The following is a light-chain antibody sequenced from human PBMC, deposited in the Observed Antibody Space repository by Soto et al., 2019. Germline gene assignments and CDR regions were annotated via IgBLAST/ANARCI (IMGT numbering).Light chain of an antibody. Sequence: IQMTQIPSFVYASVGDRVTFTCRASQPIYHYLNWYQQKPGKAPNLLIFDASILETGVPSRFSGSGSGTDFNFTISTLQPEDIATYYCQQHNNLPLPFGGGPKVEIK. V-gene: IGKV1-33*01. CDR3: QQHNNLPLP. CDR2: DAS. CDR1: QPIYHY. J-gene: IGKJ4*01.